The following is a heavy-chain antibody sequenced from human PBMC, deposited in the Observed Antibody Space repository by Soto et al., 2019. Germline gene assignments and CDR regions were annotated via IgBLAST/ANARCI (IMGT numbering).Heavy chain of an antibody. Sequence: QVQLVQSGAEMKKPGASVRVSCEASGYSFTSDNINWVRQAPGQGLEWVGWINTSSGRSGCGQKFQGRVTLTRDTSINTAYMELTNLRSEDTAVYYCASGQDYFDTSGYNDYWGRGTLIIVSS. J-gene: IGHJ4*02. D-gene: IGHD3-22*01. CDR3: ASGQDYFDTSGYNDY. V-gene: IGHV1-8*01. CDR2: INTSSGRS. CDR1: GYSFTSDN.